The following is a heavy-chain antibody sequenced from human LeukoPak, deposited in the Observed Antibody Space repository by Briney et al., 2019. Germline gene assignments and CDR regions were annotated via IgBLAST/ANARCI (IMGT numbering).Heavy chain of an antibody. CDR3: ARVSYYYDSSGYTYYYYYYMDV. CDR1: GFTFSSYW. CDR2: IKQDGSEK. J-gene: IGHJ6*03. V-gene: IGHV3-7*04. Sequence: QAGGSLRLSCAASGFTFSSYWMSWVRQAPGKGLEWVANIKQDGSEKYYVDSVKGRFTISRDNAKNSLYLQMNSLRAEDTAVYYCARVSYYYDSSGYTYYYYYYMDVWGKGTTVTVSS. D-gene: IGHD3-22*01.